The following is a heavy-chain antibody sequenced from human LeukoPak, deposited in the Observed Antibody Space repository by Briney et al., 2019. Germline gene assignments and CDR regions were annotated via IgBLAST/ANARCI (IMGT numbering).Heavy chain of an antibody. Sequence: SETLSLTCAVYGGSFSGYYWSWIRQPPGKGLEWIGEINHSGSTNYNPSLKSRVTISVDTSKNQFSLKLSSVTAADMAVYYCARRISTYYYDSSGYRKMATWFDPWGQGTLVTVSS. CDR2: INHSGST. D-gene: IGHD3-22*01. CDR3: ARRISTYYYDSSGYRKMATWFDP. J-gene: IGHJ5*02. V-gene: IGHV4-34*01. CDR1: GGSFSGYY.